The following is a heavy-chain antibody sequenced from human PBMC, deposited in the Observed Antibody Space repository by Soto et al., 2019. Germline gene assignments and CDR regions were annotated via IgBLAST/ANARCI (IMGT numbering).Heavy chain of an antibody. J-gene: IGHJ3*02. CDR3: ARQGDKGRAFDI. Sequence: PSETLSLTCTVSGGSFSRSSYYWGWIRQPPGKGLEWIGSMYYSGSTFYNPSLKSRVTLSVDTSKTQFSLKLSSVTAADTAVYYCARQGDKGRAFDIRGQGTMVTVSS. V-gene: IGHV4-39*01. D-gene: IGHD1-26*01. CDR2: MYYSGST. CDR1: GGSFSRSSYY.